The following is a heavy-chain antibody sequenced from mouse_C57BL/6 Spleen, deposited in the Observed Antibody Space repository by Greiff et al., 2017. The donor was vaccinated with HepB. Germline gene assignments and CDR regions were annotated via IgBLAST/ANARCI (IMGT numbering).Heavy chain of an antibody. J-gene: IGHJ2*01. D-gene: IGHD2-3*01. Sequence: VQLQQSGPELVKPGASVKISCKASGYTFTDYYMNWVKQSHGKSLEWIGDINPNNGGTSYNQKFKGKATLTVDKSSSTAYMELRSLTSEDSAVYYCASYDGYYEDYWGQGTTLTVSS. V-gene: IGHV1-26*01. CDR1: GYTFTDYY. CDR2: INPNNGGT. CDR3: ASYDGYYEDY.